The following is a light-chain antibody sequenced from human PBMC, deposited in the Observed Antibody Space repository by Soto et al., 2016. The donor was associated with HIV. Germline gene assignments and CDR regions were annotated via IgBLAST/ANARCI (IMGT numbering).Light chain of an antibody. Sequence: DIQMTQFPSTLSASVGDRVTITCRASQSISSWLAWYQQKSGKAPKLLIYKASSLESGVPSRFSGSGSGTEFTLTISSLQPDDFATYYCQQYNSYSPMYTFGQGTKLEIK. CDR2: KAS. J-gene: IGKJ2*01. V-gene: IGKV1-5*03. CDR3: QQYNSYSPMYT. CDR1: QSISSW.